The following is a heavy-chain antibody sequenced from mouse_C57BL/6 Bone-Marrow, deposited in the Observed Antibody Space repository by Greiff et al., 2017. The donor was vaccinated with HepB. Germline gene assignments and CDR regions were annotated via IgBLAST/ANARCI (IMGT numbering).Heavy chain of an antibody. CDR3: AREGYYGSSPQYAMDY. CDR2: ISDGGSYT. Sequence: DVHLVESGGGLVKPGGSLKLSCAASGFTFSSYAMSWVRQTPEKRLEWVATISDGGSYTYYPDNVKGRFTISRDNAKNNLYLQMSHLKSEDTAMYYCAREGYYGSSPQYAMDYWGQGTSVTVSS. CDR1: GFTFSSYA. D-gene: IGHD1-1*01. J-gene: IGHJ4*01. V-gene: IGHV5-4*01.